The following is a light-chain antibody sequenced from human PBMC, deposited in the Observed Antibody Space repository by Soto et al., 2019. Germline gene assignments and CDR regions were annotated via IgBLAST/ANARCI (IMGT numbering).Light chain of an antibody. CDR1: SSDVGGYNY. V-gene: IGLV2-11*01. CDR3: CSYAGSYLVV. Sequence: QSVLTQPRSVSGSPGQSVTISCTGTSSDVGGYNYVSWYQQHPGKAPKLMIYDVSKRPSGVPDRFSGSKSGNTASLTISGLQAEDEADYYCCSYAGSYLVVFGAGTKLTVL. CDR2: DVS. J-gene: IGLJ2*01.